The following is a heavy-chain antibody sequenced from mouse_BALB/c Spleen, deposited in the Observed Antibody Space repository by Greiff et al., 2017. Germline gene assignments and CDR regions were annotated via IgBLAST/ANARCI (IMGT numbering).Heavy chain of an antibody. Sequence: EVTLMESGGGLVKPGGSLKLSCAASGFTFSDYYMYWVRQTPEKRLEWVATISDGGSYTYYPDSVKGRFTISRDNAKNNLYLQMSSLKSEDTAMYYCARDWDDGYYLAWFADWGQGTLVTVAA. D-gene: IGHD2-3*01. CDR1: GFTFSDYY. J-gene: IGHJ3*01. V-gene: IGHV5-4*02. CDR2: ISDGGSYT. CDR3: ARDWDDGYYLAWFAD.